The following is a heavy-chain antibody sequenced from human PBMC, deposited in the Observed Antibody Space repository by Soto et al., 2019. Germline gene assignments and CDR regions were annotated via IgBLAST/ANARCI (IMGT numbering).Heavy chain of an antibody. CDR1: GFTFNTYA. Sequence: EVQLLESGGGLVQPGESLTLSSAASGFTFNTYAMTWARRAPGKGLEWVSAISGSGATTYVADSVKGRFTISRDNSKDTLYLQMNSLRAEDTAIYYCAKGRGGAYYYYGLDVWGQGTTVTVSS. CDR2: ISGSGATT. J-gene: IGHJ6*02. V-gene: IGHV3-23*01. D-gene: IGHD3-10*01. CDR3: AKGRGGAYYYYGLDV.